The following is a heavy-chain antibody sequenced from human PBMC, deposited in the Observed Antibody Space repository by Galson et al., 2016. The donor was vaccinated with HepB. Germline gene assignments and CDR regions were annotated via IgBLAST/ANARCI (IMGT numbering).Heavy chain of an antibody. CDR1: GFTVSDAW. D-gene: IGHD4-23*01. J-gene: IGHJ4*02. CDR3: RGAGGIFRPDQSSVY. CDR2: IKSKSSGGTT. V-gene: IGHV3-15*01. Sequence: SLRLSCAASGFTVSDAWMSWVRQAPGKGLEWVGRIKSKSSGGTTDYAAPGKDRFSISRDDSKNTLYLQMNSLKTEDTAVYYWRGAGGIFRPDQSSVYWSQGTLVTVSS.